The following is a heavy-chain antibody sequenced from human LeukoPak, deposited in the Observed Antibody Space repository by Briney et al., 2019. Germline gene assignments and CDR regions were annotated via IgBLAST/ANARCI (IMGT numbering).Heavy chain of an antibody. V-gene: IGHV3-21*01. CDR1: GFTFSSSG. Sequence: PGGSLRLSCTASGFTFSSSGMNWVRQAPGKGLEWVSSISTSSSYIYYADSMKGRFTISRDNAKNSLSLQMNSLRAEDTAVYYCARVLTVRSGGYDAFDIWGQGTMVTVSS. J-gene: IGHJ3*02. CDR3: ARVLTVRSGGYDAFDI. CDR2: ISTSSSYI. D-gene: IGHD6-25*01.